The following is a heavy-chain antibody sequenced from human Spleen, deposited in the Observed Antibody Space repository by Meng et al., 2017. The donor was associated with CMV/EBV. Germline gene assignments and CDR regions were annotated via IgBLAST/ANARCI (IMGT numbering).Heavy chain of an antibody. CDR2: ISGSGGST. CDR1: GFTFSSYA. J-gene: IGHJ4*02. Sequence: GESLKISCAASGFTFSSYAMSWVRQAPGKGLEWVSAISGSGGSTYYADSVKGRFTISRDNSKNQLYLQMNSLRAEDTAVYYCAKEGGSGSYYGFDYWGQGTLVTVSS. V-gene: IGHV3-23*01. D-gene: IGHD3-10*01. CDR3: AKEGGSGSYYGFDY.